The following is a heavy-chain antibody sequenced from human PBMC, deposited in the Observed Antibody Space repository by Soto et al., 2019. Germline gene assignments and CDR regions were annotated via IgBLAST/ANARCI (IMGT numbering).Heavy chain of an antibody. V-gene: IGHV1-2*04. D-gene: IGHD6-19*01. CDR2: INPNSGGT. Sequence: ASVKVSCKASGYTFTGYYMHWVRQAPGQGLEWMGWINPNSGGTNYAQKFQGWVTMTRDTSISTAYMELSRLRSDDTAVYYCAREGYSSGWYSFYYYYGMDVWGQGTTVTVAS. CDR3: AREGYSSGWYSFYYYYGMDV. CDR1: GYTFTGYY. J-gene: IGHJ6*02.